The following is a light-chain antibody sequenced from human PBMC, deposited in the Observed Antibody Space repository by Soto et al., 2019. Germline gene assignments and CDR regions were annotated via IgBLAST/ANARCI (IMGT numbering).Light chain of an antibody. CDR2: AAS. CDR3: QQSYSTPLI. V-gene: IGKV1-39*01. Sequence: DIQMTQSPSSLSASVGDRVTITCRASQSISSYLNWYQQKPGKAPKLLIYAASSLQSGVPSRFSDSGSGTDFTLTISSLQPEDFATYYCQQSYSTPLIFGPGTKVDIK. CDR1: QSISSY. J-gene: IGKJ3*01.